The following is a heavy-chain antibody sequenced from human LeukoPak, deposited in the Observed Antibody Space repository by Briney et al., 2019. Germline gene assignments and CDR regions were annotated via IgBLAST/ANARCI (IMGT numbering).Heavy chain of an antibody. CDR1: GGSISSYY. CDR2: IYYSGST. Sequence: PSETLSLTCTVSGGSISSYYWSWIRQPPGKGLEWIGYIYYSGSTNYNPSLKSRVTISVDTSKNQSSLKLSSVTAADTAVYYCARVPWDGYRPVYFDYWGQGTLVTVSS. J-gene: IGHJ4*02. D-gene: IGHD5-24*01. V-gene: IGHV4-59*01. CDR3: ARVPWDGYRPVYFDY.